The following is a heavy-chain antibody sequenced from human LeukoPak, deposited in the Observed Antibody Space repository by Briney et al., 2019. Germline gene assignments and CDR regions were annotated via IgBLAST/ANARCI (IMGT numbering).Heavy chain of an antibody. V-gene: IGHV3-15*01. D-gene: IGHD5-18*01. CDR1: GFTFSNAW. J-gene: IGHJ4*02. CDR2: IKSKTDGGTT. CDR3: TTWLYSYGPGDYFDY. Sequence: KPGGSLRLSCAASGFTFSNAWMSWVRQAPGKGLEWVGRIKSKTDGGTTDYGAPVKGRFTISRDDSKNTLYLQMNSLKTEDTAVYYCTTWLYSYGPGDYFDYWGQGTLVTVSS.